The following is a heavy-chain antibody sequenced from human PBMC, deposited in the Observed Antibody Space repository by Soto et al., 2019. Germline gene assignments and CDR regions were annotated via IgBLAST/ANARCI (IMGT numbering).Heavy chain of an antibody. CDR1: GFTFSTYS. J-gene: IGHJ4*02. CDR3: AKDGDQYSSSWYWDY. Sequence: PGGSLRLSCAASGFTFSTYSMNWVRQAPGKGLEWVSSISSKTTYTYYADSVKGRFTISRDNSKNTLYLQMNSLRAEDTAVYYCAKDGDQYSSSWYWDYWGQGTLVTVSS. D-gene: IGHD6-13*01. V-gene: IGHV3-21*04. CDR2: ISSKTTYT.